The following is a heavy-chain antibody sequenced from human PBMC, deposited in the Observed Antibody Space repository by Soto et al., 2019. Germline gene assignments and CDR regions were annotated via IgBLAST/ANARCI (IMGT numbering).Heavy chain of an antibody. Sequence: GASVKVSCKASGYTFTSYGISWVRQAPGQGLEWMGWISAYNGNTNYAQKLQGRVTMTTDTSTSTAYMELRSLRSDDTAVYYCARDFRFGELLVYFDYWGQGTLVTVSS. CDR3: ARDFRFGELLVYFDY. CDR2: ISAYNGNT. J-gene: IGHJ4*02. CDR1: GYTFTSYG. V-gene: IGHV1-18*01. D-gene: IGHD3-10*01.